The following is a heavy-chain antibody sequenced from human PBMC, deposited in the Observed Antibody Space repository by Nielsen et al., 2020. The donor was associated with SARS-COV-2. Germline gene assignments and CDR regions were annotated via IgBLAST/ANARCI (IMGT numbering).Heavy chain of an antibody. V-gene: IGHV3-21*01. J-gene: IGHJ6*03. D-gene: IGHD3-16*01. CDR3: ARDGEIMITFGGLMDV. CDR2: INSNGRDI. Sequence: GESLKISCAASGFTLSDYSMNWVRQAPGKGLEWVSHINSNGRDIVYADSVKGRFTISRDNAKNSLYLQMNSLRAEDTAVYYCARDGEIMITFGGLMDVWGKGTTVTVSS. CDR1: GFTLSDYS.